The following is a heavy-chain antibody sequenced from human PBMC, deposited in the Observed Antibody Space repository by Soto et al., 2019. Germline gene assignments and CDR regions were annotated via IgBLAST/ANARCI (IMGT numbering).Heavy chain of an antibody. CDR3: ATDKYGAGRVGVHS. V-gene: IGHV1-69*08. D-gene: IGHD1-26*01. CDR2: IVPTLRIT. Sequence: QVQLVQSGAEVKKPGASLRVSCETSGGTSTIYTITWVRQAPGQGLQWMGRIVPTLRITNYAQEFQGRLTITADSPTSTPHIELPSRTSEDTAGYYCATDKYGAGRVGVHSWGQGTLVTVSS. J-gene: IGHJ5*02. CDR1: GGTSTIYT.